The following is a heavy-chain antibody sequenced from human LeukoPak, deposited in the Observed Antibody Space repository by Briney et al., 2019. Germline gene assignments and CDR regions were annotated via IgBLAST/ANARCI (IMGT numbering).Heavy chain of an antibody. CDR2: INHSGST. CDR1: DGSFSGYY. J-gene: IGHJ4*02. V-gene: IGHV4-34*01. D-gene: IGHD5-24*01. CDR3: ARGRGRLVSWLQLGYYFDY. Sequence: TSETLSLTCAAYDGSFSGYYWSWIRQPPGKGLEWIGEINHSGSTNYNPSLRSRVTISVDTSKNQFSLKLSSVTAADTAVYYCARGRGRLVSWLQLGYYFDYWGQGTLVSVSS.